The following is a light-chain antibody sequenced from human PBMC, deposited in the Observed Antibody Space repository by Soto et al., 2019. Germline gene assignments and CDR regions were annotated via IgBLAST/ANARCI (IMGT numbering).Light chain of an antibody. V-gene: IGLV1-44*01. CDR2: SNT. CDR3: AAGDDSLNGWV. Sequence: QSVLTQPPSASGTPGQRVTISCSGSSSNIGRNAVNWYLQLPGTAPKLLIYSNTQRPSGVPDRFSGSKSGTSASLAISGLQSEDEADYYCAAGDDSLNGWVFGGGTKVTVL. J-gene: IGLJ3*02. CDR1: SSNIGRNA.